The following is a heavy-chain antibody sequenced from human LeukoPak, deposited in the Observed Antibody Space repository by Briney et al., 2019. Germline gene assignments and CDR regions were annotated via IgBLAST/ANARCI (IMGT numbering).Heavy chain of an antibody. Sequence: PGGSLRLSCAASGFTFSSYAMSWVRQAPGKGLEWVGRIKSKTDGGTTGYAAPVKGRFTISRDDSKNTLYLQMNSLKTEDTAVYYCTTEAWLPHDYWGQGTLVTVSS. J-gene: IGHJ4*02. CDR2: IKSKTDGGTT. CDR1: GFTFSSYA. V-gene: IGHV3-15*01. D-gene: IGHD6-19*01. CDR3: TTEAWLPHDY.